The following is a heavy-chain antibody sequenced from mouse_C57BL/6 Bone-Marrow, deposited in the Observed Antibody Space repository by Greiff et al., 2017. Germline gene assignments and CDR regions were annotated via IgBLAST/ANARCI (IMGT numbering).Heavy chain of an antibody. CDR1: GYTFTSYW. Sequence: QVHVKQPGAELVKPGASVKLSCKASGYTFTSYWMHWVKQRPGQGLEWIGMIHPNSGSTNYNEKFKSKATLTVDKSSSTAYMQLSSLTSEDSAVXYCANGSRRRYAMDYWGQGTSVTVSS. D-gene: IGHD1-1*01. J-gene: IGHJ4*01. CDR2: IHPNSGST. V-gene: IGHV1-64*01. CDR3: ANGSRRRYAMDY.